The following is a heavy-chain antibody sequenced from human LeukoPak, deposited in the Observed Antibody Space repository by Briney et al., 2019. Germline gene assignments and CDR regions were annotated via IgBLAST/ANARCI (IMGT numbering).Heavy chain of an antibody. CDR1: GFTFSNYN. CDR3: ARSETPSASFDS. CDR2: ISSSSTYM. J-gene: IGHJ4*02. Sequence: PGGSLRLSCAAPGFTFSNYNMNWVRQAPGKGLEWVSSISSSSTYMYYADSVKGRFTISRDNAKNSLYLQMNSLRAEDTAVYYCARSETPSASFDSWGQGTLLTVSS. V-gene: IGHV3-21*01.